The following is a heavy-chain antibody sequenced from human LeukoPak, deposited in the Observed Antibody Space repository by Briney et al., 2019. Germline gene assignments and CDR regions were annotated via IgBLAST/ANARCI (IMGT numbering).Heavy chain of an antibody. D-gene: IGHD2-2*01. CDR2: ISYDGSNK. CDR1: GFTFSSYG. CDR3: ASCSSTSCSHPGNWFDP. J-gene: IGHJ5*02. Sequence: GGSLRLSCAASGFTFSSYGMHWVRQAPGKGLEWVAVISYDGSNKYYADSVKGRFTISRDNSKNTLYLQMNSLRAEDTAVYYCASCSSTSCSHPGNWFDPWGQGTLTVSS. V-gene: IGHV3-30*03.